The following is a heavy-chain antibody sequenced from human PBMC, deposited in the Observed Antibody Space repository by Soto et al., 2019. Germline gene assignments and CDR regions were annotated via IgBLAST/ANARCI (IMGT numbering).Heavy chain of an antibody. CDR1: GFTFSSYS. D-gene: IGHD2-15*01. CDR3: ARVVVAATFYYYYGMDV. J-gene: IGHJ6*02. CDR2: ISSSSSTI. V-gene: IGHV3-48*04. Sequence: GGSLRLSCAASGFTFSSYSMNWVRQAPGKGLEWVSYISSSSSTIYYADSVKGRFTISRDNAKNSLYLQMNSLRAEDTAVYYCARVVVAATFYYYYGMDVWGQGTTVTVSS.